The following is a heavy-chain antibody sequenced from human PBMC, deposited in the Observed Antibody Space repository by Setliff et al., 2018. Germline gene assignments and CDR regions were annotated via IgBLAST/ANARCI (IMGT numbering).Heavy chain of an antibody. CDR2: VSYGGST. Sequence: SETLSLTCAVSGAAISTYHWSWLRQPPGKGLEWIGYVSYGGSTKYNPSLESRVTISLDAPKNQFSLKLTSATAADTAVYYCARTGTTYYYSCMDVWGKGTTVTVSS. D-gene: IGHD3-22*01. CDR1: GAAISTYH. J-gene: IGHJ6*03. CDR3: ARTGTTYYYSCMDV. V-gene: IGHV4-59*08.